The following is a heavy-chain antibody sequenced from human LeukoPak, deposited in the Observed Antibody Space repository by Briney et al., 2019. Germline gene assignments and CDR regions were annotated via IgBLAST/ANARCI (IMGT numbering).Heavy chain of an antibody. CDR1: GITFSSYA. CDR2: ISGSGGST. Sequence: GGSLRLSCAASGITFSSYAMSWVRQAPGKGLEWVSVISGSGGSTYSADSVKGRFTISRDNSKNTLYLQMNSLRAEDTAVYYCAKGVSTYGYPDGAFDIWGQGTMVTVSS. V-gene: IGHV3-23*01. CDR3: AKGVSTYGYPDGAFDI. J-gene: IGHJ3*02. D-gene: IGHD5-18*01.